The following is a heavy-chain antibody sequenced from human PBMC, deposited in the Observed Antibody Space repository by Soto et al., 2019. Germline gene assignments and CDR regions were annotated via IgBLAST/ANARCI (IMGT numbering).Heavy chain of an antibody. D-gene: IGHD6-13*01. Sequence: LRLSCAASGFTFSSYGMHWVRQAPGRGLEWVAVISYDGSNKYYADSVKGRFTISRDNSKNTLYLQMNSLRAEDTAVYYCAKPGIAAAGIYYYYGMDVWGQGTTVTVSS. V-gene: IGHV3-30*18. CDR1: GFTFSSYG. J-gene: IGHJ6*02. CDR3: AKPGIAAAGIYYYYGMDV. CDR2: ISYDGSNK.